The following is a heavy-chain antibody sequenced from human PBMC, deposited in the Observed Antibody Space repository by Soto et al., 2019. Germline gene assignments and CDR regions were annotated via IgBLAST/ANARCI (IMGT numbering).Heavy chain of an antibody. J-gene: IGHJ4*02. Sequence: QVQLQESGPRLVKPSGTLSLTCTVPGGSITNSNWWSWVRLPPAKGLEWIGDIYHAGSTKYNPSLERRVTMSVDTSNNQFALTLTSVTAADTAVYFCARGPPIVGNTTPLDSWGQGTLVTVS. CDR2: IYHAGST. CDR1: GGSITNSNW. CDR3: ARGPPIVGNTTPLDS. V-gene: IGHV4-4*02. D-gene: IGHD1-26*01.